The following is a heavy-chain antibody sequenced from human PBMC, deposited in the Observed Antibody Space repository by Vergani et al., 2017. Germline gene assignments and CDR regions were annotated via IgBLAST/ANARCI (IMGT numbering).Heavy chain of an antibody. CDR3: ATLTQGVVPAAHDAFDI. Sequence: QVQLVQSGAEVKKPGSSVKVSCKASGGTFSSYAISWVRQAPGQGLEWMGRIIPILGTANYAQKFQGRVTITADESTSTAYMELSSLRSEDTAVYYCATLTQGVVPAAHDAFDIWGQRTMVTVSS. D-gene: IGHD2-2*01. V-gene: IGHV1-69*11. CDR2: IIPILGTA. CDR1: GGTFSSYA. J-gene: IGHJ3*02.